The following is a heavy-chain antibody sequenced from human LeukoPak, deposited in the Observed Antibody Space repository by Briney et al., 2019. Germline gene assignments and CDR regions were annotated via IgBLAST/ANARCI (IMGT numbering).Heavy chain of an antibody. CDR1: GFTFSSYG. Sequence: GGSLRLSCAAPGFTFSSYGMHWVRQAPGKGLEWVAVISYDGSNKYYADSVKGRFTISRDNSKNTLYLQMNSLRAEDTAVYYCANIGATTSGSYFDYWGQGTLVTVSS. CDR3: ANIGATTSGSYFDY. J-gene: IGHJ4*02. CDR2: ISYDGSNK. D-gene: IGHD1-26*01. V-gene: IGHV3-30*18.